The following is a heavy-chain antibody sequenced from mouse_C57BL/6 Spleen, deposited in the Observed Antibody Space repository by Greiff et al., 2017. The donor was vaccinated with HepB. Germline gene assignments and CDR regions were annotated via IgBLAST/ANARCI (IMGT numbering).Heavy chain of an antibody. CDR2: INPYNGGT. V-gene: IGHV1-19*01. D-gene: IGHD2-2*01. Sequence: EVQLQESGPVLVKPGASVKMSCKASGYTFTDYYMNWVKQSHGKSLEWIGVINPYNGGTSYNQKFKGKATLTVDKSSSTAYMELNSLTSEDSAVYYCAPSTMVTSLWGQGTLVTVSA. CDR1: GYTFTDYY. J-gene: IGHJ3*01. CDR3: APSTMVTSL.